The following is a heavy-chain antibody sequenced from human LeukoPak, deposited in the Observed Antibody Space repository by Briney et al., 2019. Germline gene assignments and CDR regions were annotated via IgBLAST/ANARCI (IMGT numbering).Heavy chain of an antibody. CDR3: ATDSGHSFSY. J-gene: IGHJ3*01. CDR2: IYSDGSAT. Sequence: GGSLRLSCPASGFTFNTAWMHWVRQAPGKGLVWVSRIYSDGSATTYAEFVKGRFTISRDNAKNTLYLQMNSLRIEDTAVYYCATDSGHSFSYWGQGTKVTVSA. D-gene: IGHD3-16*01. V-gene: IGHV3-74*03. CDR1: GFTFNTAW.